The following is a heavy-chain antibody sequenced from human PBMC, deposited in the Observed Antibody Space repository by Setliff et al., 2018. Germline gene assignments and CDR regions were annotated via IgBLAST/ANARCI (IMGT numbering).Heavy chain of an antibody. J-gene: IGHJ6*03. V-gene: IGHV4-34*01. CDR2: INHSGST. CDR1: GGSFSGYY. CDR3: ARGGYSYGHHYYYYMDV. D-gene: IGHD5-18*01. Sequence: SETLSLTCAVYGGSFSGYYWSWNRQPPGKGLEWIGEINHSGSTNYNPSLKSRVTISVDTSKNQFSLKLSSVAAADTAVYYCARGGYSYGHHYYYYMDVWGKGTTVTVSS.